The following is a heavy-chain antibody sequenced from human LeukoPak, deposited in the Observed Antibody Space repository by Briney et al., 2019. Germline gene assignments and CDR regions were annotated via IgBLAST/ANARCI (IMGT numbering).Heavy chain of an antibody. J-gene: IGHJ4*02. CDR1: GFTFRSYP. V-gene: IGHV3-23*01. CDR2: IGSNAGDT. CDR3: AKYYSTSGSSGGRVFDY. Sequence: GGSLRLSCAASGFTFRSYPMTWVRQAPGKGLEWVPTIGSNAGDTHYADSVKGRFTISRDNSKNSLYLQMNSLRAEDTAVYYCAKYYSTSGSSGGRVFDYWGQGTLVTVPS. D-gene: IGHD3-10*01.